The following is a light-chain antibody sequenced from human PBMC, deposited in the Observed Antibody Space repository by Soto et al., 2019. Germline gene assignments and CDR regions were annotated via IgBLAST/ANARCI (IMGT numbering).Light chain of an antibody. V-gene: IGKV1-5*01. CDR1: QNIRAF. CDR2: DAS. Sequence: DLPMTQSPSSLSAYVGDRVTIACRASQNIRAFLNWYQQKPGKAPKVLIFDASILESGVPSRFSGSGSGTEFTLTISSLQPDDFATYYCQQYNGYSTWTFGQGTKVEIK. J-gene: IGKJ1*01. CDR3: QQYNGYSTWT.